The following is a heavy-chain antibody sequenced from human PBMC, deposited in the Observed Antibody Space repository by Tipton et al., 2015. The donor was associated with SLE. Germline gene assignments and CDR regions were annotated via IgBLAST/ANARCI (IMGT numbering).Heavy chain of an antibody. CDR2: VSSTGYT. J-gene: IGHJ6*03. V-gene: IGHV4-39*07. Sequence: TLSLTCTVSGGSISSNNYYWGWIRQPPGKGLEWIGSVSSTGYTYYNPSLKSRVTISVDTSKNHFSLTLSSVTAADTAVYYCATVGNDEEFYYYYYRDVWGKGTTITVSS. D-gene: IGHD1-1*01. CDR1: GGSISSNNYY. CDR3: ATVGNDEEFYYYYYRDV.